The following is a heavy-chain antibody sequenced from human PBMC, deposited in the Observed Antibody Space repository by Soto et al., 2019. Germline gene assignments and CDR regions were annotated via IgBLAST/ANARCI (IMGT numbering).Heavy chain of an antibody. V-gene: IGHV4-34*01. CDR3: ARVPALSSSYLYYFDY. CDR1: GGSFSGYY. D-gene: IGHD6-13*01. Sequence: SETLSLTCAVYGGSFSGYYWSWIRQPPGKGLEWIGEINHSGSTNYNPSLKSRVTISVDTSKNQFSLKLSSVTAADTAVYYCARVPALSSSYLYYFDYWGQGTLVTVSS. CDR2: INHSGST. J-gene: IGHJ4*02.